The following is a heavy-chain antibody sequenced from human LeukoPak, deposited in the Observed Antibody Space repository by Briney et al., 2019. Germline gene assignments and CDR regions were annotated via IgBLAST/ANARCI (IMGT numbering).Heavy chain of an antibody. Sequence: GGSLRLSCAASGFTFSSYGMHWVRQAPGKGLEWVAVIWCDGSNKYYADSVKGRFTISRDNSKNTLYLQMNSLRAEDTAVYYCARLNARDYYFDYWGQGTLVTVSS. CDR1: GFTFSSYG. J-gene: IGHJ4*02. V-gene: IGHV3-33*01. CDR2: IWCDGSNK. CDR3: ARLNARDYYFDY.